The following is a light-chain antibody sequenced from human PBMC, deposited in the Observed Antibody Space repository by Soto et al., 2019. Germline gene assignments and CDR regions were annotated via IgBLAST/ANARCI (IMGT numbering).Light chain of an antibody. Sequence: QSALTQPASVSGSPAQSITISCTGSSSDVGGSGLVSWYQFHPGKAPKLMVYEVSNRPLGVSNRFSGSKSGNTASLTISGLQAEDEADYYCSSYTSSNTLVFGGGTKLTVL. J-gene: IGLJ3*02. CDR2: EVS. V-gene: IGLV2-14*02. CDR3: SSYTSSNTLV. CDR1: SSDVGGSGL.